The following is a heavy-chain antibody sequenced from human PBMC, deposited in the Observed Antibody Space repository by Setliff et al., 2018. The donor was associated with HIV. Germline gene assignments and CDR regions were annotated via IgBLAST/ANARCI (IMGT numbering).Heavy chain of an antibody. Sequence: SETLSLTCTVSGDSSSNDYWTWVRQPPGKGLEWIGNIHTSGTTKYNPSLNSRVTISVDMSKSQFSLRLSSVTAADTAVYYCARGEFYCGTDCYWSSFDYWGQGILVTVSS. CDR1: GDSSSNDY. J-gene: IGHJ4*02. CDR3: ARGEFYCGTDCYWSSFDY. CDR2: IHTSGTT. D-gene: IGHD2-21*02. V-gene: IGHV4-4*08.